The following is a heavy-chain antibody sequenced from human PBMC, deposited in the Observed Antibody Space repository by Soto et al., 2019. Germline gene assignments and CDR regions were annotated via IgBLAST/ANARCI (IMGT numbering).Heavy chain of an antibody. CDR2: ISAYNGNT. J-gene: IGHJ4*02. CDR3: ASVEAVTGRPFGY. D-gene: IGHD1-20*01. V-gene: IGHV1-18*01. CDR1: GYTFTSDG. Sequence: ASVKVSCKASGYTFTSDGISWVRQAPGQGLEWMGWISAYNGNTNYAQKLQGRVTMTTDTTTSTAYMELRSLSSDDTAVYYCASVEAVTGRPFGYWGQGTLVTVSS.